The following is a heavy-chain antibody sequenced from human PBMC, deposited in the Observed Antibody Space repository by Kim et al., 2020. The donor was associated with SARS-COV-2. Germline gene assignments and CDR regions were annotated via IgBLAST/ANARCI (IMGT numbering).Heavy chain of an antibody. V-gene: IGHV3-21*01. CDR3: ARGHTQMDYYGIHTEGDY. CDR1: GFTFSSYS. Sequence: GGSLRLSCAASGFTFSSYSMNWVRQAPGKGLEWVSSISSSSSYIYYADSLKGRFTISRDNAKNSLYLQMNSLRAEDTAVYYCARGHTQMDYYGIHTEGDYWGQGTLVTVSS. J-gene: IGHJ4*02. D-gene: IGHD3-10*01. CDR2: ISSSSSYI.